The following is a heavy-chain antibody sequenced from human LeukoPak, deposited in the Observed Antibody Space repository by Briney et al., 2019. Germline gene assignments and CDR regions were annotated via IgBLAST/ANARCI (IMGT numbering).Heavy chain of an antibody. D-gene: IGHD2-15*01. J-gene: IGHJ4*02. CDR1: GYTFTNYG. CDR3: ASTYCSGGSCYGSFDY. Sequence: GASVKVSCKASGYTFTNYGVSWVRQAPGQGLEWMGWISVYNGDTNYAQKLQGRVTMTTDTSTSTAYMELRSLRSDDTAVYYCASTYCSGGSCYGSFDYWGQGTLVTVSS. CDR2: ISVYNGDT. V-gene: IGHV1-18*01.